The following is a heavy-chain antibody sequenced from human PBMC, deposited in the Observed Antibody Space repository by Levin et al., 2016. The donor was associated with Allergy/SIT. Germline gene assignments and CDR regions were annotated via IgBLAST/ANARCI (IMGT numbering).Heavy chain of an antibody. J-gene: IGHJ4*02. CDR2: ISPSSGGT. V-gene: IGHV1-2*02. CDR3: ARTAAAAGQSFDY. D-gene: IGHD6-13*01. CDR1: GYTFTPYY. Sequence: ASVKVSCKASGYTFTPYYIHWVRQAPGQGLEWMAWISPSSGGTNYAQTYQGRVTVTRDTSISTAYMELSRLTPDDTAVYYCARTAAAAGQSFDYWGQGTLVIVSS.